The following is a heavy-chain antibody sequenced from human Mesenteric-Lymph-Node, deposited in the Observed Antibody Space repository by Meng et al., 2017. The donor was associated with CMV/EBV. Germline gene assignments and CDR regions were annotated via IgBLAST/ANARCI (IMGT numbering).Heavy chain of an antibody. CDR3: ARDTRGLRYSSGWGPFDY. D-gene: IGHD6-19*01. CDR1: GFTFDDYD. J-gene: IGHJ4*02. V-gene: IGHV3-20*04. CDR2: INWNGGRI. Sequence: GESLKISCAASGFTFDDYDMTWVRQAPGKGLEWVSGINWNGGRIEYADSVKGRFTSSRDNAKNSLYLQMNSLRAEDTAVYYCARDTRGLRYSSGWGPFDYWGQGTLVTVSS.